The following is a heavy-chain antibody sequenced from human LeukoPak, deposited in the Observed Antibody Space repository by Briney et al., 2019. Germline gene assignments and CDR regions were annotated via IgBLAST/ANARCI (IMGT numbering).Heavy chain of an antibody. CDR3: ARERGYSNPPKDY. Sequence: GGSLRLSCAASGFTFSDYSMNWVRQAPVKELEWVSSISASSSYIYYADSVKGRFTISRDNAKNSVYLQMNSLRAEDTAVYYCARERGYSNPPKDYWGQGTLVTVSS. J-gene: IGHJ4*02. D-gene: IGHD5-18*01. V-gene: IGHV3-21*01. CDR1: GFTFSDYS. CDR2: ISASSSYI.